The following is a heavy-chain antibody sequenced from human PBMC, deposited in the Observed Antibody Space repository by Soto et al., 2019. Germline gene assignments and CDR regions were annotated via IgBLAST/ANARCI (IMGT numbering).Heavy chain of an antibody. CDR2: ISYDGSNK. V-gene: IGHV3-30*18. J-gene: IGHJ6*02. CDR3: AKEDSSSWHSYYGMDV. CDR1: GFTFSSYG. Sequence: QVQLVESGGGVVQPGRSLRLSCAASGFTFSSYGMNWVRQAPGKGLEWVAVISYDGSNKYYADSVKGRFTISRDSSKNMLYLQMNSLRPEDTAVYYCAKEDSSSWHSYYGMDVWGQGTTVTVSS. D-gene: IGHD6-13*01.